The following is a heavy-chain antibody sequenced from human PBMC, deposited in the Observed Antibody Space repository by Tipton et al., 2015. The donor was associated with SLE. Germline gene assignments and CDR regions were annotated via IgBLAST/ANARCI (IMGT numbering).Heavy chain of an antibody. CDR3: ANQNWNYYF. CDR2: VSPRGTT. J-gene: IGHJ4*02. V-gene: IGHV4-34*08. Sequence: LRLSCAVYGGTSRDYFWSWIRQPPGKGLEWIGEVSPRGTTNYNPSLDSRVTISLDRFNNQFTLKMTSVTAADTAVYYCANQNWNYYFWGQGNLVTVSS. D-gene: IGHD1-7*01. CDR1: GGTSRDYF.